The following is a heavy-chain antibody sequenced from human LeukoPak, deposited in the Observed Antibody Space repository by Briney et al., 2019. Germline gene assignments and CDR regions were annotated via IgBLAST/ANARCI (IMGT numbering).Heavy chain of an antibody. CDR1: GFTFSSYA. Sequence: PGGSLRLSCAASGFTFSSYATSWVRQAPGKGLEWDSAISGSGGSTYYADSVKGRFTISRDNSKNTLYLQMNRLRAEDTAVYYCAKGQYYFDYWGQGTLVTVSS. J-gene: IGHJ4*02. V-gene: IGHV3-23*01. CDR3: AKGQYYFDY. CDR2: ISGSGGST.